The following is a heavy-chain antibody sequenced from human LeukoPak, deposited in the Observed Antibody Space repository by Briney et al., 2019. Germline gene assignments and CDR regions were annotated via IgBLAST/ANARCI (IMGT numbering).Heavy chain of an antibody. CDR1: GYTFTSYG. CDR3: AGEPTNPFMYSSSWHPDY. V-gene: IGHV1-18*04. D-gene: IGHD6-13*01. CDR2: ISAYNGNT. J-gene: IGHJ4*02. Sequence: GASVKVSYKASGYTFTSYGISWVRQAPGQGLEWMGWISAYNGNTNYAQKLLGRVTMTTDTSTSTAYMELRSLRSDDTAVYYCAGEPTNPFMYSSSWHPDYWGQGTLVTVSS.